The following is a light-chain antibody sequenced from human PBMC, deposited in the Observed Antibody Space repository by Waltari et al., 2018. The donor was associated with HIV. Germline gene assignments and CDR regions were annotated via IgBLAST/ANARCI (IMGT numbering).Light chain of an antibody. CDR3: YSATENNLV. J-gene: IGLJ2*01. CDR1: VLSKKF. CDR2: KDN. Sequence: SYELTQPSSVSVSPGQTARITCSGDVLSKKFARWFQQQPGQAPVLIIYKDNERPSGIPERFSGSSSGTTVTLTISGAQVDDEADYYCYSATENNLVFGGGTKLTVL. V-gene: IGLV3-27*01.